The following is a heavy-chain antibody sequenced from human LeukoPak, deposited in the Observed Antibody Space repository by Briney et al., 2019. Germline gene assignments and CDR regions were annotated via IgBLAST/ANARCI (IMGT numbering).Heavy chain of an antibody. Sequence: ASVNVSCKASGGTFSSYAISWVRQAPGQGLEWMGGIIPIFGTANYAQKFQGRVTITADESTSTAYMELSSLRSEDTAVYYCARDRTYYYGSGRGSHFDYWGQGTLVTVSS. CDR2: IIPIFGTA. J-gene: IGHJ4*02. CDR3: ARDRTYYYGSGRGSHFDY. D-gene: IGHD3-10*01. CDR1: GGTFSSYA. V-gene: IGHV1-69*13.